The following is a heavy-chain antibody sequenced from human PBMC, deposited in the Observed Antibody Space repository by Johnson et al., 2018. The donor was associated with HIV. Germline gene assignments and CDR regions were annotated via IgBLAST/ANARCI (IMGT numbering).Heavy chain of an antibody. CDR2: ISWNSGSI. Sequence: VQLVESGGGLVQPGGSLRLSCAASGFTFDDYAMHWVRQAPGKGLEWVSGISWNSGSIGYADSVKGRFTISRDNAKNSLYPQMNSLRAEDMAVYYCAKERTSSGYYYDAYDIWGQGTMVTVSS. CDR1: GFTFDDYA. D-gene: IGHD3-22*01. V-gene: IGHV3-9*03. CDR3: AKERTSSGYYYDAYDI. J-gene: IGHJ3*02.